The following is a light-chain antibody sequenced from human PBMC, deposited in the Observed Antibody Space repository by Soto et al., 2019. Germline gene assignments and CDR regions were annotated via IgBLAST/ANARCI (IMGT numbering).Light chain of an antibody. J-gene: IGKJ2*01. V-gene: IGKV3-20*01. CDR3: QQYGSTPHT. CDR1: QSVSSSY. CDR2: GAS. Sequence: EIVLTQSPGTLSLSPGERATLSCRASQSVSSSYLAWYQEKPGQAPRLLISGASNRATGIPDRFSGYGSGTDFTLTISRPEPEDFAVYYCQQYGSTPHTFGQGTKLEIK.